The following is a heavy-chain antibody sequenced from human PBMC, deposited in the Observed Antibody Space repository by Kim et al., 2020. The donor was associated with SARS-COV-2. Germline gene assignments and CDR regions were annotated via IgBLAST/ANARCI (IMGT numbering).Heavy chain of an antibody. Sequence: SETLSLTCAVYGGSFSGYYWSWIRQPPGKGLEWIGEINHSGSTNYNPSLKSRVTISVDTSKNQFSLKLSSVTAADTAVYYCARGVHDYTKGDFDYWGQGTLVTVSS. V-gene: IGHV4-34*01. CDR2: INHSGST. J-gene: IGHJ4*02. CDR1: GGSFSGYY. D-gene: IGHD4-4*01. CDR3: ARGVHDYTKGDFDY.